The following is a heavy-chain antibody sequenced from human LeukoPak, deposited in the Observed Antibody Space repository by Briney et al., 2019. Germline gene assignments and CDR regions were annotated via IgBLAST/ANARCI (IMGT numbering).Heavy chain of an antibody. D-gene: IGHD3-16*01. CDR2: IYPGDSDT. CDR3: ARPGQLGEYTPYYFDY. Sequence: GESLKISCKGSGNSFTSYWIGWVRQMPGKGLEWMGIIYPGDSDTRYSPSFQGQVTISADKSISTAYLQWSSLKASDTAMYYCARPGQLGEYTPYYFDYWGQGVLVTVSS. V-gene: IGHV5-51*01. CDR1: GNSFTSYW. J-gene: IGHJ4*02.